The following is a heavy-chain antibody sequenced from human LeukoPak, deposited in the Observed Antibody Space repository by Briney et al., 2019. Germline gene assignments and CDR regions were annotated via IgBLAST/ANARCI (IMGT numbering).Heavy chain of an antibody. V-gene: IGHV1-46*01. Sequence: ASVKVSCKASGYTFTSYYMHWVRQAPGQGLEWMGIINPSGGSTSYAQKFQGRVTMTRDTSTSTAYMELRSLRSDDTAVYYCARGYYDFWSGSYYYYYYGMDVWGQGTTVTVSS. CDR3: ARGYYDFWSGSYYYYYYGMDV. J-gene: IGHJ6*02. D-gene: IGHD3-3*01. CDR2: INPSGGST. CDR1: GYTFTSYY.